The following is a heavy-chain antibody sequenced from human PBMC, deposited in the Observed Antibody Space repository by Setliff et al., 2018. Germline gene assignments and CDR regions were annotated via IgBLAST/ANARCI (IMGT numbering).Heavy chain of an antibody. CDR1: GYTLSKYY. V-gene: IGHV3-48*01. J-gene: IGHJ6*03. CDR3: ARDPSGSSSYYSYMDV. D-gene: IGHD6-19*01. Sequence: ASVKVSCKASGYTLSKYYMHWVRQAPGQGLEWVSYISSSSTTIYYADSVKGRFTISRDNSKNTLYLQMNSLRAEDTAVYYCARDPSGSSSYYSYMDVWGKGTTVTVSS. CDR2: ISSSSTTI.